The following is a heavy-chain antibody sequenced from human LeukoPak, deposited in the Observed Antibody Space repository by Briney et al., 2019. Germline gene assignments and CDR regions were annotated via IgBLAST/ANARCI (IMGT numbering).Heavy chain of an antibody. J-gene: IGHJ4*02. CDR2: IYSGGST. CDR1: GFTVSSNY. Sequence: GGSLRLSCAASGFTVSSNYMSWVRQAPGKGLEWVSVIYSGGSTYYADSVKGRFTISRDNSKNTLYLQMNSLRAEDTAVYYCARAGVGWYLSYYFDYWGQGTLVTVSS. V-gene: IGHV3-66*01. D-gene: IGHD6-19*01. CDR3: ARAGVGWYLSYYFDY.